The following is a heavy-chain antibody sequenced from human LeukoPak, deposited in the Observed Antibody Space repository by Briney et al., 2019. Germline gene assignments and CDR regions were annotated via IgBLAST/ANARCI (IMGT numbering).Heavy chain of an antibody. CDR1: GFTFSSYW. D-gene: IGHD6-19*01. V-gene: IGHV3-7*01. CDR2: IKQDGSEK. CDR3: ARRGITSSGGYF. J-gene: IGHJ4*02. Sequence: GGSLRLSCAASGFTFSSYWMSWVRQAPGKGLEWVANIKQDGSEKYYVDSVKGRFTISRENAKNSLYLQMSSLRAEDTAVDDCARRGITSSGGYFRGQGTLVTVSS.